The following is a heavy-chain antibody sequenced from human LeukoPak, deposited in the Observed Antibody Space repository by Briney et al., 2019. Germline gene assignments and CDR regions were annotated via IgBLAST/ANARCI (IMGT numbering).Heavy chain of an antibody. D-gene: IGHD2-8*02. CDR2: ISSSGSTI. Sequence: GGSLRLSCAASGFIFSSYEMNWVRQAPGKGLEWVSYISSSGSTIYYADSVKGRFTISRDNSKSTLSLQMNSLRAEDTAIYYCATYRQVLLPFESWGQGTLVTVSS. CDR3: ATYRQVLLPFES. CDR1: GFIFSSYE. V-gene: IGHV3-48*03. J-gene: IGHJ4*02.